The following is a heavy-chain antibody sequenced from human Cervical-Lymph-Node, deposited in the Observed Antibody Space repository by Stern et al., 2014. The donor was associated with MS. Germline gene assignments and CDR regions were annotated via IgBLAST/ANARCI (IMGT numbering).Heavy chain of an antibody. CDR2: ISSGSLAI. J-gene: IGHJ4*02. V-gene: IGHV3-21*01. CDR3: ARMYSGYDWGLDF. D-gene: IGHD5-12*01. Sequence: EVQLEESGGGLVKPGGSLRLSCVASGFTFSGYDMNWVRQAPGKGLEWVSSISSGSLAIYYADSVKGRFTISRDNAKNSLYLQLNSLRAEDTAVYYCARMYSGYDWGLDFWGQGTRVTVSS. CDR1: GFTFSGYD.